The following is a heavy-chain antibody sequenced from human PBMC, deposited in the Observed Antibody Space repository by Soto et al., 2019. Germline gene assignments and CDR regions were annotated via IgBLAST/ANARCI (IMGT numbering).Heavy chain of an antibody. CDR1: GGSISSYY. V-gene: IGHV4-59*01. Sequence: KTSETLSLTCTVSGGSISSYYWSWIRQPPGKGLEWIGYIYYSGSTNYNPSLKSRVTISVDTSKNQFSLKLSSVTAADTAVYYCARDAHKYGMDVWGQGTTVTVSS. J-gene: IGHJ6*02. CDR3: ARDAHKYGMDV. CDR2: IYYSGST.